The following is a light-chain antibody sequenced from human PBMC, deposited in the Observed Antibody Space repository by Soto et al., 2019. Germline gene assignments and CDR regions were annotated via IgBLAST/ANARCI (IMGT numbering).Light chain of an antibody. J-gene: IGKJ4*01. CDR1: LPIWNF. Sequence: DIPMTQSPSSLSASVGDRVAITCRPVLPIWNFLAWYQQKPGKIPNLLFFVASTLQAGVPSRFSGSGYGTDFTLTISSLQPEDVADYYCQKYNSATLTFGGGTKVEIK. CDR2: VAS. V-gene: IGKV1-27*01. CDR3: QKYNSATLT.